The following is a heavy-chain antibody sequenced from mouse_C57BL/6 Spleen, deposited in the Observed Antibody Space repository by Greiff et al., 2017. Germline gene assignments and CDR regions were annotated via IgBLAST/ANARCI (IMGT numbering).Heavy chain of an antibody. CDR3: ARNDYGHWYFDV. CDR2: INPNNGGT. D-gene: IGHD2-4*01. Sequence: DVHLVESGPELVKPGASVKMSCKASGYTFTDYNMHWVKQSHGKSLEWIGYINPNNGGTSYNQKFKGKATLTVNKSSSTAYMELRSLTSEDSAVYYCARNDYGHWYFDVWGTGTTVTVSS. V-gene: IGHV1-22*01. CDR1: GYTFTDYN. J-gene: IGHJ1*03.